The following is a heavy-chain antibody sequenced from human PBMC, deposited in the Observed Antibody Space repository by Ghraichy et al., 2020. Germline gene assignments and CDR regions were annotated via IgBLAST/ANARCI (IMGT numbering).Heavy chain of an antibody. D-gene: IGHD3-16*02. CDR3: AKRHTRSKGLGELSFPGY. Sequence: GGSLRLSCAASGFTFSSYAMSWVRQAPGKGLEWVSAISGSGGSTYYADSVKGRFTISRDNSKNTLYLQMNSLRAEDTAVYYCAKRHTRSKGLGELSFPGYWGQGTLVTVSS. V-gene: IGHV3-23*01. J-gene: IGHJ4*02. CDR1: GFTFSSYA. CDR2: ISGSGGST.